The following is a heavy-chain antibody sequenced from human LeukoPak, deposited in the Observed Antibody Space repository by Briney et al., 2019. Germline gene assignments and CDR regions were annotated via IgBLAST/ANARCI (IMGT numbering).Heavy chain of an antibody. CDR2: ISAYNGNT. V-gene: IGHV1-18*01. Sequence: ASVKVSCKASGYTFTSYGISWVRQAPGQELEWMGWISAYNGNTNYAQKLQGRVTMTTGTSTSTAYMELRSLRSDDTAVHYCARVENDYGDSDYFDYWGQGTLVTVSS. CDR1: GYTFTSYG. CDR3: ARVENDYGDSDYFDY. J-gene: IGHJ4*02. D-gene: IGHD4-17*01.